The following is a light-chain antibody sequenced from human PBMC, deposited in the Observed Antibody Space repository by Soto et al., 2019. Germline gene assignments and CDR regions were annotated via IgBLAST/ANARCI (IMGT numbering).Light chain of an antibody. V-gene: IGLV2-14*01. CDR2: DVS. J-gene: IGLJ1*01. CDR3: SSYTSSSTLDV. Sequence: QSALTQPASVSGSPGQSITISCTGTSSDVGGYNYVSWYQQHPGKAPKLMIYDVSNRPSGVSNRFSGSKSGNTASLTISGLQAEDEADSYCSSYTSSSTLDVFGTGTKLTVL. CDR1: SSDVGGYNY.